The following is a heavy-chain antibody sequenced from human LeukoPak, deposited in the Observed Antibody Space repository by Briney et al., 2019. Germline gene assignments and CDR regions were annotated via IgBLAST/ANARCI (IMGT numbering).Heavy chain of an antibody. D-gene: IGHD4/OR15-4a*01. J-gene: IGHJ4*02. CDR1: GFTVSRKY. CDR2: IYTDAST. CDR3: IRDYGDY. V-gene: IGHV3-53*01. Sequence: PGGSLRLSCAASGFTVSRKYMSWVRQAPGKGLGWVAVIYTDASTYYADSVKGRFTISRDNSKNTVYLQMNSLRAEDTAVYYCIRDYGDYWGQGTLVTVSS.